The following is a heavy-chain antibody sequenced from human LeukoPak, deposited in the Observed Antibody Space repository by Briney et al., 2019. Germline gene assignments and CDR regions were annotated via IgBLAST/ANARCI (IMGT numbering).Heavy chain of an antibody. Sequence: SQTLSLTCAISGESVSSTGASWNWIRQSPSRGLEWLGRTYYRSQWYYEYALSVKSRIIVASDTSKNQFSLQLNSVAPEDTAVYYCVRGNYNFDYWGQGSLVTVSS. CDR2: TYYRSQWYY. CDR1: GESVSSTGAS. V-gene: IGHV6-1*01. D-gene: IGHD5-24*01. CDR3: VRGNYNFDY. J-gene: IGHJ4*02.